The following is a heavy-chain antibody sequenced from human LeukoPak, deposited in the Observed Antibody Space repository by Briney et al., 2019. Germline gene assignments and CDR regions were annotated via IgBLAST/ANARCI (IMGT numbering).Heavy chain of an antibody. CDR1: GFTFSTYS. D-gene: IGHD2-2*01. J-gene: IGHJ6*02. CDR3: ARGPTIVVVPAAINV. Sequence: SGGSLRLSCAASGFTFSTYSMNWVRQAPGKGLEWVPCISSRSNYIQYADSVKGRFTISRDNAKNSLYLQMNSLRAGDTAVYYCARGPTIVVVPAAINVWGQGTTVTVSS. CDR2: ISSRSNYI. V-gene: IGHV3-21*01.